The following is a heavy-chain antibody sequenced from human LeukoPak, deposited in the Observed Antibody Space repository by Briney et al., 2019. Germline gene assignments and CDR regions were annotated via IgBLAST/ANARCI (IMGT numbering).Heavy chain of an antibody. Sequence: ASVKVSCKASGYTFTSYGISWVRQAPGQGLEWMGWISAYNGNTNYAQKLQGRVIMTTDTSTSTAYMELRSLRSDDTAVYYCARAPGAAYYYGMDVWGKGTTVTVSS. CDR1: GYTFTSYG. CDR2: ISAYNGNT. J-gene: IGHJ6*04. CDR3: ARAPGAAYYYGMDV. V-gene: IGHV1-18*04. D-gene: IGHD2-15*01.